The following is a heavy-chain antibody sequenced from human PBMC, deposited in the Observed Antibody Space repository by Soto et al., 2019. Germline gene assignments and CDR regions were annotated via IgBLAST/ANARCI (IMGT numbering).Heavy chain of an antibody. D-gene: IGHD5-12*01. CDR3: AKSPRGEMATD. V-gene: IGHV1-18*01. CDR2: INTYNGMT. Sequence: QVQLVQSGGEVKKPGASVTVSCKASGYTFINYHITWVRQAPGQGLEWMAWINTYNGMTDYAQRFQGSVTMTRDTSTTTAYMELRNLGSDYTAVSFCAKSPRGEMATDWGQGTLVTVSS. J-gene: IGHJ4*02. CDR1: GYTFINYH.